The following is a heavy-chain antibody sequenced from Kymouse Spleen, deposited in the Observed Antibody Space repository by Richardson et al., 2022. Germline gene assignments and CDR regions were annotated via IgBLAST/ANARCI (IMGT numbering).Heavy chain of an antibody. CDR1: GDSVSSNSAA. CDR2: TYYRSKWYN. V-gene: IGHV6-1*01. CDR3: ARDLGNSWYYYKSYYYYGMDV. D-gene: IGHD6-13*01. J-gene: IGHJ6*02. Sequence: QVQLQQSGPGLVKPSQTLSLTCAISGDSVSSNSAAWNWIRQSPSRGLEWLGRTYYRSKWYNDYAVSVKSRITINPDTSKNQFSLQLNSVTPEDTAVYYCARDLGNSWYYYKSYYYYGMDVWGQGTTVTVSS.